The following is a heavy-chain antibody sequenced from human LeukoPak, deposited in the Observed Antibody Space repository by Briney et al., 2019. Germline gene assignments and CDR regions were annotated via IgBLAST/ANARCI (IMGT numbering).Heavy chain of an antibody. Sequence: GGSLRLSCAASGFTFSSYAMSWVRQAPGKGLEWVSAISGSGGSTYYADSVKGRFTISRDNSKNTLYLQMNSLRAEDTAVYYCAKVPAAYCGGDCYYDYWGQGTLVTASS. CDR2: ISGSGGST. J-gene: IGHJ4*02. CDR1: GFTFSSYA. D-gene: IGHD2-21*02. V-gene: IGHV3-23*01. CDR3: AKVPAAYCGGDCYYDY.